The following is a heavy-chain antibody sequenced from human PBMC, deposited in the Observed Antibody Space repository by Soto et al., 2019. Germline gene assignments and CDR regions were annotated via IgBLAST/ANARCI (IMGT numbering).Heavy chain of an antibody. CDR1: GFTFSSYW. J-gene: IGHJ2*01. V-gene: IGHV3-7*01. CDR2: IKQDGSEK. D-gene: IGHD3-3*02. Sequence: GGSLRLSCAASGFTFSSYWMSWVRQAPGKGLEWVANIKQDGSEKYYVDSVKGRFTISRDNAKNSLYLQMNSLRAEDTAVYYCARVSDIFYWYFDLWGRGTLVTVSS. CDR3: ARVSDIFYWYFDL.